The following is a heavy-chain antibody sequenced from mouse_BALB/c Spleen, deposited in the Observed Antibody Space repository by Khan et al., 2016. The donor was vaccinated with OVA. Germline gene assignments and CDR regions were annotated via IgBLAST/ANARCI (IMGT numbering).Heavy chain of an antibody. CDR2: MWIGGST. V-gene: IGHV2-6-4*01. Sequence: QVQLKESGPGLVAPSQSLSITCTVSGFSLSRYSVHWVRQPPGKGLEWLGIMWIGGSTDYNSALKFRLSISKDNSKSQVFLKMNSLQTDDTAMYYCARNRDGGSYGYFDVWGAGTTVTVSS. CDR3: ARNRDGGSYGYFDV. CDR1: GFSLSRYS. D-gene: IGHD3-3*01. J-gene: IGHJ1*01.